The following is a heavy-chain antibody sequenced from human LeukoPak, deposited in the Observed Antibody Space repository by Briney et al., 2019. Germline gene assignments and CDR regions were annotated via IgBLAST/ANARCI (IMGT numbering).Heavy chain of an antibody. J-gene: IGHJ4*02. CDR1: GFTFSSYS. V-gene: IGHV3-48*01. CDR3: ARGAVRGVSYFDY. D-gene: IGHD3-10*01. CDR2: ISSSSSTI. Sequence: PGGSLRLSCAASGFTFSSYSMNWVRQAPGKGLEWVSYISSSSSTIYYADSVKGRFTISRDNAKNSLYLQMNSLRAEDTAVYYCARGAVRGVSYFDYWGQGTLVTVSS.